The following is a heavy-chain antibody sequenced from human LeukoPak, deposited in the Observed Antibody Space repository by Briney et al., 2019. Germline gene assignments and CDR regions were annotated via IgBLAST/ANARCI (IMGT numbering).Heavy chain of an antibody. D-gene: IGHD3-22*01. CDR3: ARGLFSYYYDSSGYELDY. J-gene: IGHJ4*02. Sequence: GGSLRLSCAASGFTFSSYSMNWVRQAPGKGLEWVSSISSSSYIYYADSVKGRFTISRDNAKNSLYLQMNSLRAEDTAVYYCARGLFSYYYDSSGYELDYSGQGTLVTASS. V-gene: IGHV3-21*01. CDR2: ISSSSYI. CDR1: GFTFSSYS.